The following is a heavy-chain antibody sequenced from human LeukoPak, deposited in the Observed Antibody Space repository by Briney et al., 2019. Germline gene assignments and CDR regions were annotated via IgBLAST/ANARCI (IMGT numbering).Heavy chain of an antibody. CDR1: GGSISSGSYY. D-gene: IGHD1-26*01. V-gene: IGHV4-61*01. CDR2: IYYSGST. Sequence: SETLSLTCTVSGGSISSGSYYWSWIRQPPGKGLEWIGYIYYSGSTNYNPSLKSRVTISVDTSKNQFSLKLSSVTAADTAVYYCARVRGAEGYYPWYFDYWGQGTLVTVSS. CDR3: ARVRGAEGYYPWYFDY. J-gene: IGHJ4*02.